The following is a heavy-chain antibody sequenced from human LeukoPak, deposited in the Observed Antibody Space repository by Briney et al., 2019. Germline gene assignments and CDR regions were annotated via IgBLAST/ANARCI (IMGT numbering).Heavy chain of an antibody. CDR2: IYYTGST. D-gene: IGHD3-10*01. CDR3: ARDQVLLWFGETRNYYYYYMDV. CDR1: GGSISYH. V-gene: IGHV4-59*12. Sequence: SETLSLTCTVSGGSISYHWSWIRQPPGKGLEWIGYIYYTGSTNYNPSLKSRVTMSVDTSKNQFSLKLSSVTAADTAVYYCARDQVLLWFGETRNYYYYYMDVWGKGTTVTISS. J-gene: IGHJ6*03.